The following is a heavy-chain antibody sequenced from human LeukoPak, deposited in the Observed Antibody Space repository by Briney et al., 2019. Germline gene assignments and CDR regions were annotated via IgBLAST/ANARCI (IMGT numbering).Heavy chain of an antibody. CDR3: AKDVPRGSSWFWYYYYYGMDV. CDR1: GFTFDDYA. CDR2: ISWNSGSI. Sequence: GGSLRLSCAASGFTFDDYAMHWVRQAPGKGLEWVSGISWNSGSIGYADSVKGRFTISRDNAKNSLYLQMNSLRAEDTALYYCAKDVPRGSSWFWYYYYYGMDVWGQGTTVTVSS. V-gene: IGHV3-9*01. J-gene: IGHJ6*02. D-gene: IGHD6-13*01.